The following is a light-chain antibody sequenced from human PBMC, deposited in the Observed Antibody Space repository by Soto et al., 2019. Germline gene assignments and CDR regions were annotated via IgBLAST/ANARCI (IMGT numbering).Light chain of an antibody. CDR1: QSVSSY. CDR3: QQRSNWPLT. Sequence: EIVLTQSPATLSLSPGERATLSCRASQSVSSYLAWYQQKPGQAPRLLIYDASNRATGIPARFSGSGSGTDFTRTISSLEPEELAVYYCQQRSNWPLTFGGGTKVEIK. J-gene: IGKJ4*01. V-gene: IGKV3-11*01. CDR2: DAS.